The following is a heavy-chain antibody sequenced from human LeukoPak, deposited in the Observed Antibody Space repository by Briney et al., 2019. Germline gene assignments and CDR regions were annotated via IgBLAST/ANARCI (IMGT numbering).Heavy chain of an antibody. CDR3: ARGPKRGIAAAGSRMGRHAFDI. V-gene: IGHV4-30-4*08. CDR2: IYYSGTT. Sequence: SETLSLTCSVSGGSISSGDYYWSWVRQPPGRGLEWIGYIYYSGTTYYSPSLKSRLAISVDTSKNQFSLKLSSVTAADTAVYYCARGPKRGIAAAGSRMGRHAFDIWGQGTMVTVSS. J-gene: IGHJ3*02. CDR1: GGSISSGDYY. D-gene: IGHD6-13*01.